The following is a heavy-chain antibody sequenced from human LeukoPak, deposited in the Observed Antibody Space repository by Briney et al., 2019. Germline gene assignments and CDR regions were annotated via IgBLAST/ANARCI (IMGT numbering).Heavy chain of an antibody. Sequence: SVKVSCTASGGTFSSYAISWVRQAPGQGLEWMGGIIPIFGTANYAQKFQGRVTITADESTSTAYMELSSLRSEDTAVYYCARSRSSGWYGVYYFDYWGQGTLVTVSS. CDR1: GGTFSSYA. CDR3: ARSRSSGWYGVYYFDY. D-gene: IGHD6-19*01. V-gene: IGHV1-69*13. J-gene: IGHJ4*02. CDR2: IIPIFGTA.